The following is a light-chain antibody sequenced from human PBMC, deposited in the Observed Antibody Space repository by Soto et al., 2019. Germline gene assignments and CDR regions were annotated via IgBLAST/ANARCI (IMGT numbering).Light chain of an antibody. V-gene: IGKV1-39*01. J-gene: IGKJ1*01. Sequence: DIQMTQSPSSLSASVGDRVTITCRASQSISSYLNWYQQKPGKAPKLLIYAASSLSSGVPSRFSGSGSGTDFTLTISSLQPEDFATYYCQQSASSPRTFGQGTKVEVK. CDR2: AAS. CDR1: QSISSY. CDR3: QQSASSPRT.